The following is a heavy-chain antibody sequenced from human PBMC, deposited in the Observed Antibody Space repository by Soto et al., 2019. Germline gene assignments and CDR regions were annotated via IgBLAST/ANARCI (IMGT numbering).Heavy chain of an antibody. Sequence: SETLSLTCTVSGGSISSGGYSWSWIRQPPGKGLEWIGYIYHSGSTYYNPSLKSRVTISVDRSKNQFSLKLSSVTAADTAVYYCARKVTSEFDYWGHGTLVTVSS. CDR1: GGSISSGGYS. V-gene: IGHV4-30-2*01. CDR2: IYHSGST. D-gene: IGHD4-4*01. J-gene: IGHJ4*01. CDR3: ARKVTSEFDY.